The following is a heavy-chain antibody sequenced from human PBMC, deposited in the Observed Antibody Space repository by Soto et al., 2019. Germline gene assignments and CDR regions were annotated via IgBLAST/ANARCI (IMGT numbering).Heavy chain of an antibody. CDR3: ARCRTVVLPAAPNGYFAF. V-gene: IGHV3-11*01. D-gene: IGHD2-2*01. Sequence: QVQLVESGGGLVKPGGSLRLSCAASGFTFSDYYMSWIRQAPGKGLEGVSDISSSGSTIYYADSVKGRLTISRNNAKNSLYLQMNSLSAEDTAVYYCARCRTVVLPAAPNGYFAFWGQGTLFTVSA. J-gene: IGHJ4*02. CDR2: ISSSGSTI. CDR1: GFTFSDYY.